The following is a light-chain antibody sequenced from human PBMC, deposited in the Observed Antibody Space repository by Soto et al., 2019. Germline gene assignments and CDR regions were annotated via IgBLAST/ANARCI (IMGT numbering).Light chain of an antibody. J-gene: IGKJ4*01. Sequence: ELVMPQSPATLSVSPVSRSTLSCRASQSVSSNLAWYQQKPGQAPRLLIYDVSNRATGIPARFSGSGSGTDFTLTISRLEPEDFAVYYCQKYGSSPLTCGGGHKVDIK. CDR3: QKYGSSPLT. V-gene: IGKV3-20*01. CDR2: DVS. CDR1: QSVSSN.